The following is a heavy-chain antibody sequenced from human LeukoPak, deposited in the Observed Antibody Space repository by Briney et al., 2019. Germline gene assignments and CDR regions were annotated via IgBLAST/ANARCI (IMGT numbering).Heavy chain of an antibody. V-gene: IGHV3-7*03. D-gene: IGHD3-16*01. CDR1: GFTFSCYW. J-gene: IGHJ6*02. Sequence: GGSLRLSCAASGFTFSCYWMNWARQAPGKGLEWVASINHNGNVNYYVDSVKGRFTTSRDNAKNSLYLQMSNLRAEDTAVYFCARGGGLDVWGQGATVTVSS. CDR2: INHNGNVN. CDR3: ARGGGLDV.